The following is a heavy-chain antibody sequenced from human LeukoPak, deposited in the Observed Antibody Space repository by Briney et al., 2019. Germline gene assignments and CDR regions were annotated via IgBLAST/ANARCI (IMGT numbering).Heavy chain of an antibody. J-gene: IGHJ5*02. Sequence: SETLSLTCTVSGGSISSSSYYWGWIRQPPGKGLEWIGEINHSGSTNYNPSLKSRVTISVDTSKNQFSLKLSSVTAADTAVYYCARARFFDWLLYNWFDPWGQGTLVTVSS. CDR2: INHSGST. CDR1: GGSISSSSYY. V-gene: IGHV4-39*07. D-gene: IGHD3-9*01. CDR3: ARARFFDWLLYNWFDP.